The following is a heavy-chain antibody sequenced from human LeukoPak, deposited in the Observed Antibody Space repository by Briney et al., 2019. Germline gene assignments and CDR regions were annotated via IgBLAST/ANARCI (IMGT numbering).Heavy chain of an antibody. CDR1: GFTFSSYA. Sequence: GGSLRLSCAASGFTFSSYAMSWVRQAPGKGLEWVSAISGSGGSTYYADSVKGRFTISRDNSKNTLYLQMNSLRAEDTAVYYCAREGSDFWSGYSKGYFDYWGQGTLVTVSS. CDR3: AREGSDFWSGYSKGYFDY. J-gene: IGHJ4*02. D-gene: IGHD3-3*01. CDR2: ISGSGGST. V-gene: IGHV3-23*01.